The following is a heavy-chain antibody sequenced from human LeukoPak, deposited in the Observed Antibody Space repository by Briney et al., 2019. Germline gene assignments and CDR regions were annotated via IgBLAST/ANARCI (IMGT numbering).Heavy chain of an antibody. V-gene: IGHV4-61*02. J-gene: IGHJ4*02. CDR2: IYTSGST. Sequence: SGTLSLTCAVSGGSISSGSYYWSWIRQPAGKGLEWIGRIYTSGSTNYNPSLKSRVTISVDTSKNQFSLKLSSVTAADTAVYYCARDVYGSGSLDYWGQGTLVTVSS. D-gene: IGHD3-10*01. CDR3: ARDVYGSGSLDY. CDR1: GGSISSGSYY.